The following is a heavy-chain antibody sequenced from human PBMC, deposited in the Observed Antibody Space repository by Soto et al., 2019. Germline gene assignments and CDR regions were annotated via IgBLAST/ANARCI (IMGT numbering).Heavy chain of an antibody. Sequence: GESLKISCKGSGYSFTSYWISWVRQMPGKGLEWMGRIDPSDSYNNYSPSFEGHVTISADKSISTAYPQWSSLKASDTAMYYCARHGDSSSPNWFDPWGQGTLVTVSS. V-gene: IGHV5-10-1*01. CDR1: GYSFTSYW. D-gene: IGHD6-6*01. J-gene: IGHJ5*02. CDR2: IDPSDSYN. CDR3: ARHGDSSSPNWFDP.